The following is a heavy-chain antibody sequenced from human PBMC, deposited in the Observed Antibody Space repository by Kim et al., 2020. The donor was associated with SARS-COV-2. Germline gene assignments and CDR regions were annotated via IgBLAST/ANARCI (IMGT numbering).Heavy chain of an antibody. V-gene: IGHV1-3*01. Sequence: SQKFQGRVTITRDTSASTAYMELSSLRSEDTAVYYCARDGGYYGSGNLVYWGQGTLVTVSS. D-gene: IGHD3-10*01. CDR3: ARDGGYYGSGNLVY. J-gene: IGHJ4*02.